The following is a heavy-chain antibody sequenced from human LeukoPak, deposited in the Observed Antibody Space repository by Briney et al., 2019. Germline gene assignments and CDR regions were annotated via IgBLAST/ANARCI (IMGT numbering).Heavy chain of an antibody. D-gene: IGHD6-13*01. J-gene: IGHJ5*02. CDR2: ISASIGNT. CDR1: GYPFTSNG. V-gene: IGHV1-18*01. CDR3: ARDPLSAAGSGWFDP. Sequence: EASVKVSCKASGYPFTSNGISWVRQAPGQGLEWLGWISASIGNTNYAQNLPGRVTMTTDTSTTTAYMELRSLRSDDTAVYYCARDPLSAAGSGWFDPWGQGTPVTVSS.